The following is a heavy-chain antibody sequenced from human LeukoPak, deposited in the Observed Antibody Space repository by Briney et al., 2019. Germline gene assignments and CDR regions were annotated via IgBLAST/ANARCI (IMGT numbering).Heavy chain of an antibody. J-gene: IGHJ4*02. V-gene: IGHV3-66*01. CDR3: ARIADYYDSSGYNSVDY. CDR2: IYSGGCT. Sequence: GGALRLSCAASEFSVGSNYMTGVGQAPGKGLEWVSLIYSGGCTYYADSVKGSFTISRDNTKNTLYLQMSSLRAEHTAVYYCARIADYYDSSGYNSVDYWGQGTLVTVSS. D-gene: IGHD3-22*01. CDR1: EFSVGSNY.